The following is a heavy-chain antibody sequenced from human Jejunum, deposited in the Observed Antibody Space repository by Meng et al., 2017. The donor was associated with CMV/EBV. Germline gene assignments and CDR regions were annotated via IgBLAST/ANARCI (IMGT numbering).Heavy chain of an antibody. CDR1: GFGVGISH. V-gene: IGHV3-53*01. D-gene: IGHD2-15*01. J-gene: IGHJ4*02. Sequence: SCKGSGFGVGISHMNWVRQAPGQGLEWVSVICSGDTTHYADSVKGRFIISRDNSMNTLYLQMDSLRAEDTAVYYCVVGHDSRKVAYWGQGTLVTVSS. CDR2: ICSGDTT. CDR3: VVGHDSRKVAY.